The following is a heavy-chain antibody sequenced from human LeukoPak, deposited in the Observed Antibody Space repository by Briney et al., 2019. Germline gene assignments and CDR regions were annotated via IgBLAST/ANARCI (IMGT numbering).Heavy chain of an antibody. CDR1: GGSISSYY. J-gene: IGHJ5*02. CDR2: IYCSGST. Sequence: SETLSLTCTVSGGSISSYYWSWIRQPPGKGLEWIGYIYCSGSTNYNPSLKSRVTISVDTSKNQFSLKLSSVTAADTAVYYCARLSPPPTPRYWFDPWGQGTLVTVSS. CDR3: ARLSPPPTPRYWFDP. V-gene: IGHV4-59*08.